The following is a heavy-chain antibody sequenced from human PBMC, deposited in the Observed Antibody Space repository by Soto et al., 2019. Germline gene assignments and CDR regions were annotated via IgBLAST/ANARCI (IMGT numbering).Heavy chain of an antibody. CDR1: GGCISSYN. CDR3: ARGTGCSGGNCWFGP. D-gene: IGHD2-15*01. CDR2: IYYSGST. V-gene: IGHV4-59*01. Sequence: SETLSVTCTVSGGCISSYNWSWIRQPPGKGLECIGYIYYSGSTNYNPSLKSRVTISVDTSKNQFSLKLSSVTAADPAVYYCARGTGCSGGNCWFGPWGQGTLVIVSS. J-gene: IGHJ5*02.